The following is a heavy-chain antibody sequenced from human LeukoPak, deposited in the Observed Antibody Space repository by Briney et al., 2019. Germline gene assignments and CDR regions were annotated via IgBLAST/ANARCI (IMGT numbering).Heavy chain of an antibody. CDR1: GGSFSNYY. CDR2: INQSGNT. CDR3: ARLPLWFGESPLED. J-gene: IGHJ4*02. Sequence: PSDTLSLTCAVYGGSFSNYYWGWIRQPPGKGLEWIGEINQSGNTNSNPSLKSRVTISVDTSKNQFSLKLSSVTAADTAGYYCARLPLWFGESPLEDWGQGTLVTASS. V-gene: IGHV4-34*01. D-gene: IGHD3-10*01.